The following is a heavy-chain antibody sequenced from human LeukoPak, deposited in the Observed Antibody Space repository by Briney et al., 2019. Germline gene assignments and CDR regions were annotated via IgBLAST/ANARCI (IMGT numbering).Heavy chain of an antibody. CDR2: VSYDGSNK. J-gene: IGHJ4*02. V-gene: IGHV3-30-3*01. CDR3: ARDTPYSSGWYWYDY. CDR1: GFTFSSYA. D-gene: IGHD6-13*01. Sequence: QPGRSLRLSCAASGFTFSSYAMHWVRQAPGKGLEWVAVVSYDGSNKYYADSVKGRFTISRDNSKNTLYLQMNSLRAEDTAVYYCARDTPYSSGWYWYDYWGQGTLVTVSS.